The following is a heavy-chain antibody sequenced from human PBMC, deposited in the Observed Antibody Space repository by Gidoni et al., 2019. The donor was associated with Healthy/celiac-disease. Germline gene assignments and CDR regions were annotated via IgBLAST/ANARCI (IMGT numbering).Heavy chain of an antibody. CDR3: AKDWYYYDSSGYPEEGHYYGMDV. V-gene: IGHV3-23*01. CDR1: GFTFSSYA. CDR2: ISGSGGST. J-gene: IGHJ6*02. Sequence: EVQLLESGGGLVQPGGSLRLSCAASGFTFSSYAMSLVLRAPGKGLAWVSAISGSGGSTYYADSVKGRFTISRDNSKNTLYLQMNSLRAEDTAVYYCAKDWYYYDSSGYPEEGHYYGMDVWGQGTTVTVSS. D-gene: IGHD3-22*01.